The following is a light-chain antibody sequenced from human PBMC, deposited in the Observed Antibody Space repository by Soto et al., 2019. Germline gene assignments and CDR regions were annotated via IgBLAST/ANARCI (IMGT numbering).Light chain of an antibody. J-gene: IGKJ4*01. Sequence: ELVVTQSPATLSVSPGERVTLSCRTSQDVSSKLAWYQQKAGQAPSLLIYDASTRATGTPARFSGSGSGTEFTLAVSSLQSEDYAVYFCQQYIRWPLTFGGGTMV. V-gene: IGKV3D-15*01. CDR3: QQYIRWPLT. CDR2: DAS. CDR1: QDVSSK.